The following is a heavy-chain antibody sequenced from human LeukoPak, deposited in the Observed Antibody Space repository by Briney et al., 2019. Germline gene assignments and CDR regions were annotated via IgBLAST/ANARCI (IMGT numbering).Heavy chain of an antibody. CDR3: ARAGYGYGDYVYFQH. V-gene: IGHV1-69*05. CDR1: GGTFSSYA. CDR2: IIPIFGTA. J-gene: IGHJ1*01. Sequence: SVKVSCKASGGTFSSYAISWVRQAPGQGLEWMGGIIPIFGTANYAQKFQGRVTITTDESTSTAYMELRSLRSDDTAVYYCARAGYGYGDYVYFQHWGPGTLVTVSS. D-gene: IGHD4-17*01.